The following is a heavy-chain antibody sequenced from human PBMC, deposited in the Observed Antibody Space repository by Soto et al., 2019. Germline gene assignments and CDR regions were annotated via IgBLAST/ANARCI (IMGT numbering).Heavy chain of an antibody. Sequence: EVRLLESGGGLGQPGGSLRLSCEAAGFTFSSYAMSWVRQAPGKGLEWVSAIGGSGGSTYYGDSVKGRFTISRDNAKNTLYLQMNSLRAEDTAVYYCAKGGLRFVECLLFADPWGQGTLVTVSS. CDR2: IGGSGGST. CDR3: AKGGLRFVECLLFADP. J-gene: IGHJ5*02. D-gene: IGHD3-3*01. CDR1: GFTFSSYA. V-gene: IGHV3-23*01.